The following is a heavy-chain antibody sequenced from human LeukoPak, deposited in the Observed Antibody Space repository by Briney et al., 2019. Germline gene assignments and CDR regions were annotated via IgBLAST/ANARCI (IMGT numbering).Heavy chain of an antibody. CDR2: IYSGGST. V-gene: IGHV3-66*01. CDR1: GFTVSSNY. CDR3: ARESMGMGVYWNYGMDV. J-gene: IGHJ6*02. D-gene: IGHD1-1*01. Sequence: PGGSLRLSCAASGFTVSSNYMSWVRQAPGKGLEWVSVIYSGGSTYYADSVKGRFTISRDNSKNTLYLQMNSLRAEDTAVYYCARESMGMGVYWNYGMDVWGQGTTVTVSS.